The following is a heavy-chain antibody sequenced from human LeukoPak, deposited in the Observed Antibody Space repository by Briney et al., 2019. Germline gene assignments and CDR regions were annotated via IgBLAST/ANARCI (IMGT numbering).Heavy chain of an antibody. CDR2: INHSGST. D-gene: IGHD1-7*01. J-gene: IGHJ4*02. CDR3: ARLELQVFDY. CDR1: GGSFSGYY. Sequence: SETLSLTCAVYGGSFSGYYWSWIRQPPGKGLEWIGEINHSGSTNYNPSLKSRVTISVDTSKNQFSLKLGSVTAADTAVYYCARLELQVFDYWGQGTLVAVSS. V-gene: IGHV4-34*01.